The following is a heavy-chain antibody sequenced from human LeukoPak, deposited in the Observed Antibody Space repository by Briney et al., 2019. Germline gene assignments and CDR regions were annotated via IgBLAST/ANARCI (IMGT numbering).Heavy chain of an antibody. J-gene: IGHJ4*02. CDR1: GGSISSYY. Sequence: SETLSLTCTVSGGSISSYYWSWIRQPAGKGLEWIGRIYTSGSTNYNPSLKSRVTISVDTSKNQFFLKLSSVTAADTAVYYCARDSSSWSFLDYWGQGTLVTVSS. D-gene: IGHD6-13*01. CDR2: IYTSGST. CDR3: ARDSSSWSFLDY. V-gene: IGHV4-4*07.